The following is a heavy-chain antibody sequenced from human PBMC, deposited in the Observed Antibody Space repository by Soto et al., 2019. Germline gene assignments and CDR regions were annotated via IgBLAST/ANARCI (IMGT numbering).Heavy chain of an antibody. D-gene: IGHD2-2*01. J-gene: IGHJ5*02. V-gene: IGHV1-69*01. CDR1: GGSFISYA. Sequence: SVKVACNASGGSFISYAISWVRQAPGQGLEWMGGIIPIFGTANYAQKFQGRVTITADESTSTAYMELSSLRSEDTAVYYCARIIGYCSSTSCYRRWGFDPWGQGTLVTVS. CDR3: ARIIGYCSSTSCYRRWGFDP. CDR2: IIPIFGTA.